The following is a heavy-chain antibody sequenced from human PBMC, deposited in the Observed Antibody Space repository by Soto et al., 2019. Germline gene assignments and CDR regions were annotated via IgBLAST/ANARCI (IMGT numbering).Heavy chain of an antibody. V-gene: IGHV3-23*01. CDR3: ARLKDIALLMDGFDP. CDR2: IGSSGVTTTI. Sequence: EVQLLESGGGLVQPGGSLRLSCAVSGFTFSNYAMTWVRQAPGKGLEWVSAIGSSGVTTTIYYADSVKGRFTISRDNSKNTLYLQMDSLRAEDTAVYYCARLKDIALLMDGFDPWGQGTLVTVSS. CDR1: GFTFSNYA. D-gene: IGHD2-8*01. J-gene: IGHJ5*02.